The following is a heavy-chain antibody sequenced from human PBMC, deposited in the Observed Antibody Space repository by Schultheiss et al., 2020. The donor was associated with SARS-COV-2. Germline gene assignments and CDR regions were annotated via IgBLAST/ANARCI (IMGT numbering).Heavy chain of an antibody. CDR1: GGSISSYY. D-gene: IGHD6-6*01. Sequence: SETLSLTCTVSGGSISSYYWGWIRQPPGKGLEWIGSIYHSGSTYYNPSLKSRVTISVDTSKNQFSLKLSSVTAADTAVYYCARVSSHLVPFADYWGQGTLVTVSS. V-gene: IGHV4-39*07. J-gene: IGHJ4*02. CDR2: IYHSGST. CDR3: ARVSSHLVPFADY.